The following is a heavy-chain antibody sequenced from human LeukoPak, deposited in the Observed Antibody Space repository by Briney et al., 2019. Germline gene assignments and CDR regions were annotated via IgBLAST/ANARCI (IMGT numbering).Heavy chain of an antibody. CDR3: VRGGTDILLEPPAIPFDY. D-gene: IGHD2-8*01. J-gene: IGHJ4*02. CDR2: THSSGGT. Sequence: GGSLRLSCAASGFTGSHNYMSWVRQAPGKGLEWVSATHSSGGTYYADSVKGRFSISRDNSKDTLYLQMNSLRADDTAVYYCVRGGTDILLEPPAIPFDYWGQGALVTVSS. CDR1: GFTGSHNY. V-gene: IGHV3-53*01.